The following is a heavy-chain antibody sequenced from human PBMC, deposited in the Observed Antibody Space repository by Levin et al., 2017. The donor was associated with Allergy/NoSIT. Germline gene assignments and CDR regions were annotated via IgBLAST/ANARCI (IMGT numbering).Heavy chain of an antibody. V-gene: IGHV4-31*03. D-gene: IGHD2-2*03. CDR2: IYYSGST. J-gene: IGHJ4*02. CDR3: AREDGSTFDF. Sequence: PSETLSLTCTVSGGSISGGGYHWTWIRQHPEKGLEWIGYIYYSGSTFYNPSLKSRLMISVDTSKNQFSMNVSSVTAADTAVYYCAREDGSTFDFWGQGALVTVAS. CDR1: GGSISGGGYH.